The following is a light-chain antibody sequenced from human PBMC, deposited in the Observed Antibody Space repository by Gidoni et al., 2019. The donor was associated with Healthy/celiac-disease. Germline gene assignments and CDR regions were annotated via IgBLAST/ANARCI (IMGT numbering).Light chain of an antibody. CDR2: DAS. CDR3: QQRSNWLA. V-gene: IGKV3-11*01. J-gene: IGKJ4*01. CDR1: QSVSSY. Sequence: PGERATLSCRASQSVSSYLAWYQQKPGQAPRLLIYDASNRATGIPARFSGSGSGTDFTLTISSLEPEDFAVYYCQQRSNWLAFGGGTKVEIK.